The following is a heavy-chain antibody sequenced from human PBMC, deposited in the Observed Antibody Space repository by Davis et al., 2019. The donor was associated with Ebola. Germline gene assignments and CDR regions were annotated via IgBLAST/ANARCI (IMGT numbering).Heavy chain of an antibody. D-gene: IGHD5-18*01. CDR3: ARDPYTPMVIGY. V-gene: IGHV1-18*04. Sequence: AASVKVSCKASGYTFTSNGVSWVRQAPGQGLEWMGWISAYSGNTNYAQRFQGRLTMTIDTSTSTAYMELRSLRSDDTAVYYCARDPYTPMVIGYWGQGTLVTVSS. CDR1: GYTFTSNG. CDR2: ISAYSGNT. J-gene: IGHJ4*02.